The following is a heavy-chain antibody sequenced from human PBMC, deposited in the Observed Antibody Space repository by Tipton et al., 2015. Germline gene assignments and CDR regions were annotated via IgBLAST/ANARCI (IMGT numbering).Heavy chain of an antibody. CDR2: ISSSGGTL. J-gene: IGHJ6*02. Sequence: SLRLSCAASGFTFSSYEMSWVRQAPGKGLEWVSYISSSGGTLYYADSVKGRFTISRDNAKKSLYLQMNSLRDEDTAVYYCARFDCSGGNCYSDGMDVWGQGTTVTVSS. D-gene: IGHD2-15*01. CDR1: GFTFSSYE. V-gene: IGHV3-48*03. CDR3: ARFDCSGGNCYSDGMDV.